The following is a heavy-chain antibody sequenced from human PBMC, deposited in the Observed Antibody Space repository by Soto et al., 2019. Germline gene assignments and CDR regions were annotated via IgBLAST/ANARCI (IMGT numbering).Heavy chain of an antibody. D-gene: IGHD6-19*01. CDR1: GFTFSSYA. CDR3: ASGAPPHSSGWYYFDY. Sequence: GGSLRLSCAASGFTFSSYAMHWVRQAPAKGLEWVAVISYDGSNKYYADSVKGRFTISRDNSKNTLYLQMNRLGAEDTAVYSCASGAPPHSSGWYYFDYWGQGTLVTVSS. V-gene: IGHV3-30-3*01. J-gene: IGHJ4*02. CDR2: ISYDGSNK.